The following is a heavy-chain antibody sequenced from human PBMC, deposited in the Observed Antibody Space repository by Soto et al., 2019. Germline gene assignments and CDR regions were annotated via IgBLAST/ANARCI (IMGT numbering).Heavy chain of an antibody. CDR2: INPNSGGT. D-gene: IGHD2-15*01. CDR3: ARAGGGSAGRIVVVAADTRDYYGMDV. V-gene: IGHV1-2*04. J-gene: IGHJ6*02. CDR1: GYTFTGYY. Sequence: ASVKVSCKASGYTFTGYYMHWVRQAPGQGLEWMGWINPNSGGTNYAQKFQGWVTMTRDTSISTAYMELSRLRSDDTAVYYCARAGGGSAGRIVVVAADTRDYYGMDVWGQGTTVTVSS.